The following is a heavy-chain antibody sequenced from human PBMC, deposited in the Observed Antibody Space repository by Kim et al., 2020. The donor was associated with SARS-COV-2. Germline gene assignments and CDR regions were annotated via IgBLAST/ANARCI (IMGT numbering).Heavy chain of an antibody. CDR3: AQYNSSVCYYFS. CDR2: ITASGGFT. D-gene: IGHD3-10*01. CDR1: GFTFKNYD. V-gene: IGHV3-23*01. Sequence: GGSLRLSCAASGFTFKNYDMSWVRLAPGKGLEWLSTITASGGFTDSADSVKGQFTVYRDNSKNTLYLQKNSLRAEDTAIYFCAQYNSSVCYYFSWGPGTRVTVSS. J-gene: IGHJ5*02.